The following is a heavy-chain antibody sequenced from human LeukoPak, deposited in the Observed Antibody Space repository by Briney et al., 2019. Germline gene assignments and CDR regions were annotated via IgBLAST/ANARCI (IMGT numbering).Heavy chain of an antibody. CDR1: GFTFSSYS. V-gene: IGHV3-21*01. J-gene: IGHJ4*02. CDR2: ISSSSSYI. CDR3: ARGQDIEVVPAALYSFDY. Sequence: GGSLRLSCAASGFTFSSYSMNWVRQAPGKGLEWVSSISSSSSYIYYADSVKGRFTISRDNAKNSPYLQMNSLRAEDTAVYYCARGQDIEVVPAALYSFDYWGQGTLVTVSS. D-gene: IGHD2-2*01.